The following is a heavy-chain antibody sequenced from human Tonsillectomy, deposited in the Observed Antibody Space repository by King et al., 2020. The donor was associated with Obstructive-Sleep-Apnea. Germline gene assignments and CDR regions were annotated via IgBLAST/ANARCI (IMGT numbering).Heavy chain of an antibody. V-gene: IGHV3-23*04. CDR2: IGLSYDEK. D-gene: IGHD3-9*01. CDR3: AKGARLALMDH. CDR1: GFSFSSLG. J-gene: IGHJ4*02. Sequence: VQLVESGGGLAQPGVSQRLSCAASGFSFSSLGMSWLRQAPGKGLEWVVSIGLSYDEKKYADSVKGRVTISRDNSKNTLHLHMNSLRVEDTAIYFCAKGARLALMDHWGQGTLVTVSS.